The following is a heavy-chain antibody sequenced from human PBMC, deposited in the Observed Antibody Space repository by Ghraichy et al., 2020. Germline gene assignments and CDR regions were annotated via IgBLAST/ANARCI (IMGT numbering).Heavy chain of an antibody. CDR2: IYYSGST. CDR1: GGSISSSSYY. Sequence: SETLSLTCTVSGGSISSSSYYWGWIRQPPGKGLEWIGSIYYSGSTYYNPSLKSRVTISVDTSKNQFSLKLSSVTAADTAVYYCARLGFLRFDPWGQGTLVTVS. V-gene: IGHV4-39*01. J-gene: IGHJ5*02. CDR3: ARLGFLRFDP.